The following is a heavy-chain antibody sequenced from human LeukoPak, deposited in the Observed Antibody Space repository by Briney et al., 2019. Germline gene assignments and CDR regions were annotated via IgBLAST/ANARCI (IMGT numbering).Heavy chain of an antibody. J-gene: IGHJ4*02. V-gene: IGHV4-30-2*01. CDR1: GGSISSGSYY. D-gene: IGHD3-10*01. Sequence: SQTLSLTCTVSGGSISSGSYYWSWIRQPPGKGLEWIGYIYHSGSTSYNPSLKSRVTISVDRSKNQFSLKLSSVTAADTAVYYCAKGYYYGSGTYADPFDYWGQGALVTVSS. CDR2: IYHSGST. CDR3: AKGYYYGSGTYADPFDY.